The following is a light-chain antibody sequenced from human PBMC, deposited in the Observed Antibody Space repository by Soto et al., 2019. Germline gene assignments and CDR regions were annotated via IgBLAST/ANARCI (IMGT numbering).Light chain of an antibody. CDR3: SSYTSSSTLKV. CDR2: DVS. J-gene: IGLJ2*01. V-gene: IGLV2-14*03. CDR1: SSDVGGYNY. Sequence: QSALTQPASVSGSPGQSITISCTGTSSDVGGYNYVSWYQQHPGKAPKLMIYDVSIRPSWVSNRFSGSKSGNTASLTISGLQAEDEADYYCSSYTSSSTLKVFGGGTKVTVL.